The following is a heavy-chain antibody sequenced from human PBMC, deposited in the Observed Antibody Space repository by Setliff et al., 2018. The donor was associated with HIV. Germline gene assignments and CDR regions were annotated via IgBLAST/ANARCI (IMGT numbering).Heavy chain of an antibody. D-gene: IGHD2-15*01. CDR2: IYTSGST. V-gene: IGHV4-4*09. CDR1: GGSISSYY. J-gene: IGHJ4*02. CDR3: AVVVAANLYDY. Sequence: SETLSLTCTVSGGSISSYYWSWIRQPPGKGLEWIGYIYTSGSTNYNPSLKSRVTISVDTSKNQFSLKLSSVTAADTAVYYCAVVVAANLYDYWGQGTLVTVSS.